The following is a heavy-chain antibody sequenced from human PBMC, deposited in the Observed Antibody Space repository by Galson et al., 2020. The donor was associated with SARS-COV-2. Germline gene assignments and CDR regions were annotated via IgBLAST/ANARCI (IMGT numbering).Heavy chain of an antibody. Sequence: SVKVSCKVSGGTFNNYAMTWVRQAPGQGLEWMGGIIPSLPMTKYAQKFQGRVTITADKVTNTAYMELSSLTSKDTATYYCGRGTLEVGNDAFDIWGRGTKVTVSS. CDR1: GGTFNNYA. J-gene: IGHJ3*02. CDR3: GRGTLEVGNDAFDI. V-gene: IGHV1-69*10. D-gene: IGHD1-26*01. CDR2: IIPSLPMT.